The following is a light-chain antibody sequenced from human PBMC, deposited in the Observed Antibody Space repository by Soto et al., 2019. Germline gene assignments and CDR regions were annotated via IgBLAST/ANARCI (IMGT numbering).Light chain of an antibody. CDR3: QQYNNWLLF. Sequence: EIGMTQSPATVSVSPGERATLSCRASQSVSSNLAWYQQKPGQAPRLLIYGAFTRATGIPARFSGSGSGTEFTLTISSLQSEDFAVYYCQQYNNWLLFFGPGTNVDIK. CDR2: GAF. J-gene: IGKJ3*01. V-gene: IGKV3-15*01. CDR1: QSVSSN.